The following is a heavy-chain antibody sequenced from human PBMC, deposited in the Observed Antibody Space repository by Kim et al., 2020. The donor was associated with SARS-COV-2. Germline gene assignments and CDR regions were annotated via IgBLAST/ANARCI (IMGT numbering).Heavy chain of an antibody. V-gene: IGHV3-30*18. J-gene: IGHJ6*02. D-gene: IGHD1-1*01. Sequence: GGSLRLSCAASGFTFSSYGMHWVRQAPGKGLEWVAVISYDGSNKYYADSVKGRFTISRDNSKNTLYLQMNSLRAEDTAVYYCAKNTVKLERLGYYYGMDVWGQGTTVTVSS. CDR3: AKNTVKLERLGYYYGMDV. CDR2: ISYDGSNK. CDR1: GFTFSSYG.